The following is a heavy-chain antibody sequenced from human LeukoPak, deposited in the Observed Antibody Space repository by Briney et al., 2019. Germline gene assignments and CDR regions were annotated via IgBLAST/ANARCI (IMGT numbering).Heavy chain of an antibody. CDR2: ISGSGGST. J-gene: IGHJ4*02. D-gene: IGHD3-22*01. V-gene: IGHV3-23*01. CDR1: GFTFSSYA. CDR3: AKDHQGGGYYDSSGYSIGFDY. Sequence: PGGSLRLSCAASGFTFSSYAMSWVRQAPGKGLEWVSAISGSGGSTYYADSVKGRFTISRDNSKNTLYLQMNSLRAEDTAVYYCAKDHQGGGYYDSSGYSIGFDYWGQGTLVTVSS.